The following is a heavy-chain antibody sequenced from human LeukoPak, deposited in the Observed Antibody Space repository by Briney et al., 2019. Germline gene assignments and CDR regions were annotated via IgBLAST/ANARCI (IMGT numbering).Heavy chain of an antibody. Sequence: VASVKVSCKASGYTFTSYDINWVRQTTGQGLEWMGWMNPNSGNTGYAQKFQGRVTMTRNTSISTAYMELSSLRSEDTGVYYCARDGSGGVVPAAINYYYYYMDVWGKGTTVTVSS. D-gene: IGHD2-2*02. V-gene: IGHV1-8*01. CDR2: MNPNSGNT. J-gene: IGHJ6*03. CDR1: GYTFTSYD. CDR3: ARDGSGGVVPAAINYYYYYMDV.